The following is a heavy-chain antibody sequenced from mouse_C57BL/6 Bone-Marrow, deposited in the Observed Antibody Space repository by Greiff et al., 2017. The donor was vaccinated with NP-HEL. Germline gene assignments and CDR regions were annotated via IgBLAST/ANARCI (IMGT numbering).Heavy chain of an antibody. Sequence: VQLQQSGAELVRPGASVKLSCTASGFNIKDDYMHWVKQRPEQGLEWIGWIDPENGDTEYASKFQGKATITADTSSNTAYLQLSSLTSEDTAVYYCTSFYYDYDGAYWGQGTTLTVSS. D-gene: IGHD2-4*01. CDR3: TSFYYDYDGAY. J-gene: IGHJ2*01. CDR2: IDPENGDT. CDR1: GFNIKDDY. V-gene: IGHV14-4*01.